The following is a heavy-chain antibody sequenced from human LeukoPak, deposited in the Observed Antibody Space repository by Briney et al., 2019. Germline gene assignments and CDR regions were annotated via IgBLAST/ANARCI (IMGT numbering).Heavy chain of an antibody. CDR1: GGSFSGYY. V-gene: IGHV4-34*01. CDR2: INHSGST. CDR3: AGGGTYYDFWSFDY. Sequence: SETLSLTCAVYGGSFSGYYWSWIRQPPGKGLEWIGEINHSGSTNYNPSLKSRVTISVDTSKNQFSLKLSSVTAADTAVYYCAGGGTYYDFWSFDYWGQGTLVTVSS. D-gene: IGHD3-3*01. J-gene: IGHJ4*02.